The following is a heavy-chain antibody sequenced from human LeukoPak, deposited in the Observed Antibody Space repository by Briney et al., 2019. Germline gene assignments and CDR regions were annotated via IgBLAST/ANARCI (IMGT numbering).Heavy chain of an antibody. CDR1: GFTFSGYS. J-gene: IGHJ4*02. D-gene: IGHD6-13*01. V-gene: IGHV3-30*03. Sequence: PGGSLRLSCAASGFTFSGYSMNWVRQAPGKGLEWVAVISYDGSNKYYADSVKGRFTISRDNSKNTLYLQMNSLRAEDTAVYYCAREEGIAAAFDYWGQGTLVTVSS. CDR3: AREEGIAAAFDY. CDR2: ISYDGSNK.